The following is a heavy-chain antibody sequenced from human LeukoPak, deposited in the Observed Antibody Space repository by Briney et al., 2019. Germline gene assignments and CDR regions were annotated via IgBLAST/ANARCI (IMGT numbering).Heavy chain of an antibody. CDR1: GGSISSYY. V-gene: IGHV4-59*08. CDR3: ARQWRGYCSGGSCPYPGYYYYYMDV. CDR2: IYYSGST. J-gene: IGHJ6*03. Sequence: PSETLSLTCTVSGGSISSYYWSWIRQPPGKGLEWIGYIYYSGSTNYNPSLKSRVTISVDTSKNQFSLKLSSVTAADTAVYYCARQWRGYCSGGSCPYPGYYYYYMDVWGKGITVTVSS. D-gene: IGHD2-15*01.